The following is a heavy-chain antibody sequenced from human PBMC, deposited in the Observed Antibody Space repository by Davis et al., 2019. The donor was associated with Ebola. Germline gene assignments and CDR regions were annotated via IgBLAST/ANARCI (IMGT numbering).Heavy chain of an antibody. D-gene: IGHD6-19*01. CDR3: ARGVWLGDNWFDP. V-gene: IGHV4-4*07. Sequence: PSETLSLTCTVSGGSISGYYWSWIRQPAGKGLEFIGRIYPSGSTNYKPSLKGRVTMSIDTSNNQFSLKVNSVTAADTAIYYCARGVWLGDNWFDPWGQRIPVTVSS. CDR2: IYPSGST. J-gene: IGHJ5*02. CDR1: GGSISGYY.